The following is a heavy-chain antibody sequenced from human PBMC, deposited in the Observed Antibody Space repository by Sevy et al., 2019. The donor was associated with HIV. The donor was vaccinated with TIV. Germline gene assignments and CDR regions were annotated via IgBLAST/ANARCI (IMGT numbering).Heavy chain of an antibody. V-gene: IGHV3-15*01. CDR1: GFTFTNAW. Sequence: GGSLRLSCAASGFTFTNAWMSWVRQAPGKGLEWIGRIKSRTDDETTNYAAPVKTRFTISRDDSKNTLYLQMNSLEAEDTALYYCIAQRDYIFCYWGQGTLVTVSS. CDR3: IAQRDYIFCY. CDR2: IKSRTDDETT. J-gene: IGHJ4*02. D-gene: IGHD4-4*01.